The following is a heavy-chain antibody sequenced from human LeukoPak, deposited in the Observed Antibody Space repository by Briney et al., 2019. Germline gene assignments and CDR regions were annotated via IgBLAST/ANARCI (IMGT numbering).Heavy chain of an antibody. V-gene: IGHV3-30*18. CDR3: AKAWHYCGSGEVHYMDV. J-gene: IGHJ6*03. Sequence: PGRSLRLSCAASGFTFSSYGMHWVRQAPGKGLDWVAVISYDGSNKYYADSVKGRFTISRDNSKNTLYLQMNSLRAEDTAVYYCAKAWHYCGSGEVHYMDVWGKGTTVTVSS. D-gene: IGHD3-10*01. CDR2: ISYDGSNK. CDR1: GFTFSSYG.